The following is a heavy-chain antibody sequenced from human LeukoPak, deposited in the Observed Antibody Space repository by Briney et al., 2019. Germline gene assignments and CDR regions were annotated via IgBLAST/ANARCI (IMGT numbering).Heavy chain of an antibody. CDR1: GFTFSSYW. V-gene: IGHV3-74*01. CDR2: INSDGSST. Sequence: GGSLRLSCAASGFTFSSYWMHWVRQAPRKGLVRVSRINSDGSSTSYADSVKGRFTISRDNAKNTLYLQMNSLRAEDTAVYYCARDPAAENWFDPWGQGTLVTVSS. D-gene: IGHD6-13*01. CDR3: ARDPAAENWFDP. J-gene: IGHJ5*02.